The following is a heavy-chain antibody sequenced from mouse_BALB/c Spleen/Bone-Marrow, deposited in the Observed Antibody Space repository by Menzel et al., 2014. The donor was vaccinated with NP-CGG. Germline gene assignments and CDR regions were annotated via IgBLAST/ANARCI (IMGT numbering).Heavy chain of an antibody. V-gene: IGHV2-9*02. J-gene: IGHJ3*01. CDR1: RFSLTSYG. CDR3: ASPIYYDYPLFAY. D-gene: IGHD2-4*01. CDR2: IWAGGST. Sequence: QVQLKESGPGLVAPSQSLSITCTVSRFSLTSYGVHWVRQPPGKGLEWLGVIWAGGSTNYNSALMSRLSISKDNSKSQVFLKMNSLQTDDTAMYYCASPIYYDYPLFAYWGQGTLVTVSA.